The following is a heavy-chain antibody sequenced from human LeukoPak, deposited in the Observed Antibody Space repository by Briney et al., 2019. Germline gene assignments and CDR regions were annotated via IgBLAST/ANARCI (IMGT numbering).Heavy chain of an antibody. V-gene: IGHV3-30*18. D-gene: IGHD2-15*01. CDR3: AKPMVASGYWFFDL. CDR1: GFTFSS. Sequence: GGSLRLSCAASGFTFSSMHWVRQAPGKGLEWVAVISYDGATKFYADSVKGRFTISRDNSRNTLYLQMNSLRADDTAVYFCAKPMVASGYWFFDLWGRGTLVTVSS. CDR2: ISYDGATK. J-gene: IGHJ2*01.